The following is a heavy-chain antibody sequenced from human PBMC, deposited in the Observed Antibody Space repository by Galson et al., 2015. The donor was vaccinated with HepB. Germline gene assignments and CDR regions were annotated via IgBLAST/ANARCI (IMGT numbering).Heavy chain of an antibody. Sequence: SLRLSCAASGFTFDNYAMHWVRQVPGRGLEWVSGISWNSSYIDYADSVRGRFTISRDNAKNSLYLQMNSLRDEDTALYYCAKDTEPIPMFYFAFWGQGTLVTVSS. J-gene: IGHJ4*02. CDR3: AKDTEPIPMFYFAF. CDR2: ISWNSSYI. V-gene: IGHV3-9*01. CDR1: GFTFDNYA. D-gene: IGHD3-10*02.